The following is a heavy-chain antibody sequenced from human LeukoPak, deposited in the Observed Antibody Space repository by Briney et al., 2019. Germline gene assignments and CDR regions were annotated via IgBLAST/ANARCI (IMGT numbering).Heavy chain of an antibody. Sequence: SETLSLTCTVSGGSISNSDSYWSWIRQPPGKGLEWIGNIYYTGSTYYNPSLKSRVTISVDTSKNQFSLKVSSVTAADTAVYYCASPGYSSTWYVSGWGQGTLVTVSS. CDR2: IYYTGST. J-gene: IGHJ4*02. CDR3: ASPGYSSTWYVSG. D-gene: IGHD6-13*01. CDR1: GGSISNSDSY. V-gene: IGHV4-39*01.